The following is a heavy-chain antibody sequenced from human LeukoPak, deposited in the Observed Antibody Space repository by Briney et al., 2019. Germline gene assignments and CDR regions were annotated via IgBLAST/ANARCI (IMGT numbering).Heavy chain of an antibody. V-gene: IGHV5-51*01. CDR1: GYSFASYW. Sequence: GESLTISCKGSGYSFASYWIGWVRQMPGKGLEWMGIIYPGDSDTRYSPSFQGQVSVSADKSISTAYLQWSSLKASDTAMYYCARGYYYYMDVWGKGTTVTVSS. J-gene: IGHJ6*03. CDR3: ARGYYYYMDV. CDR2: IYPGDSDT.